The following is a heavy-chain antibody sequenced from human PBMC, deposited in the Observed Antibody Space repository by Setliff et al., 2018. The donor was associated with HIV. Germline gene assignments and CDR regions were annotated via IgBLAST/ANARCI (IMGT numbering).Heavy chain of an antibody. D-gene: IGHD6-13*01. CDR2: FYYSGST. CDR1: GGSISSGGYY. CDR3: ARAISAAGIAPFDF. V-gene: IGHV4-39*07. Sequence: SETLSLTCTVSGGSISSGGYYWSWIRQHPGKGLEWLGSFYYSGSTYYNPSLKSRVTISVDTSRNQFSLNLNSVTAADTAVYYCARAISAAGIAPFDFWGQGTLVTVSS. J-gene: IGHJ4*02.